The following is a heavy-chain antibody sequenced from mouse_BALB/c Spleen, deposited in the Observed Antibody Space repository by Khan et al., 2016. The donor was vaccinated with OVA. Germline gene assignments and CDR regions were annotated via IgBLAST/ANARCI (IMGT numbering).Heavy chain of an antibody. CDR2: INPSNGYT. J-gene: IGHJ3*01. CDR1: GYTFTSYT. CDR3: VRDGAYHRNDGWVAY. D-gene: IGHD2-14*01. V-gene: IGHV1-4*01. Sequence: VQLVESGAELARPGASVKMSCKASGYTFTSYTIHWIKKRPGQGLEWIGYINPSNGYTNYNQKFKDPAPLTTDKSSTKPYLQLSSLTSDDSAVFNCVRDGAYHRNDGWVAYWGQGILVTVSA.